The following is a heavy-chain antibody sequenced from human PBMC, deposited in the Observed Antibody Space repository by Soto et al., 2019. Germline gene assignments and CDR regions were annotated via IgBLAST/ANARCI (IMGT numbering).Heavy chain of an antibody. V-gene: IGHV3-15*01. Sequence: GGSLRLSCAASGFTFSNAWMSWVRQAPGKGLEWVGLIKKKADGGTTDYAAPLKGRFTISRHDSKNTLYLQMSSLKTEDTPVYYCRPQWLDWGQAPLVTVSS. CDR2: IKKKADGGTT. CDR1: GFTFSNAW. D-gene: IGHD6-19*01. CDR3: RPQWLD. J-gene: IGHJ4*02.